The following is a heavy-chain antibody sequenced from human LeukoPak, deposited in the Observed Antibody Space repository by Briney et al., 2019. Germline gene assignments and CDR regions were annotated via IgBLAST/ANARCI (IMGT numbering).Heavy chain of an antibody. CDR2: ISSSSGTI. CDR1: GFTFSSYS. J-gene: IGHJ4*02. CDR3: ARDTGASANY. V-gene: IGHV3-48*01. D-gene: IGHD4/OR15-4a*01. Sequence: PGGSLRLSCAASGFTFSSYSMNWVRQAPGKGLEWVSYISSSSGTIYYADSVKGRFTISRDNSRNTLYLQMNSLRAEDTAVYYCARDTGASANYWGQGTLVIVSS.